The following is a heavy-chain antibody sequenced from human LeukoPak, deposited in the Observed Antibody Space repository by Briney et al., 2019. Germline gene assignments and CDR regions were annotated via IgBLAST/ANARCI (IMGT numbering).Heavy chain of an antibody. J-gene: IGHJ5*02. CDR3: ARGRGYYDSSGYLA. CDR2: IYYSGST. V-gene: IGHV4-59*12. D-gene: IGHD3-22*01. Sequence: SETLSLTCTVSGGSISSYYWSWIRQPPGKGLEWIGYIYYSGSTNYNPSLKSRVTISVDTSKNQFSLKLSSVTAADTAVYYCARGRGYYDSSGYLAWGQGTLVTVSS. CDR1: GGSISSYY.